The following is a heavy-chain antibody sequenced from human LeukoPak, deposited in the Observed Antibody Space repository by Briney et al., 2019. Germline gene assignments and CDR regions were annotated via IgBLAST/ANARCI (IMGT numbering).Heavy chain of an antibody. Sequence: SETLSLTCTVSGGSISSGGYYWSWIRQHPGKGLEWIGYTYYSGSTYYNPSLKSRVTISVDTSKNQFSLKLSSVTAADTAVYYCARVGGSYYFDYWGQGTLVTVSS. J-gene: IGHJ4*02. CDR1: GGSISSGGYY. V-gene: IGHV4-31*03. CDR3: ARVGGSYYFDY. D-gene: IGHD1-26*01. CDR2: TYYSGST.